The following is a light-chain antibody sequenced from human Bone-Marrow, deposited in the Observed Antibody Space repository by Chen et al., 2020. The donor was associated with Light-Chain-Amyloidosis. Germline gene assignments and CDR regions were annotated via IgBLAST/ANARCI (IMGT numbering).Light chain of an antibody. J-gene: IGKJ1*01. Sequence: NVLTQSPGTLSLSPGERATLSCRASQSVSSSYLVWYQQKPGQAPKLLIDGASNRATGIPDRFSGSGSGTHFTLTISRLEPEDVAVYYCQQYDTSRQWTFGQGTKVEIK. CDR2: GAS. CDR3: QQYDTSRQWT. V-gene: IGKV3-20*01. CDR1: QSVSSSY.